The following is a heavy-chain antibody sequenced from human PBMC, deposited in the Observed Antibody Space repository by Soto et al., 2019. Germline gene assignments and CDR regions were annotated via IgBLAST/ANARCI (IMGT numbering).Heavy chain of an antibody. V-gene: IGHV1-18*01. Sequence: ASVKVSCKASGYTFTSYGISWVRQAPGQGLEWMGWISAYNGNTNYAQKLQGRVTMTTDTSTSTAYMELRSLRSDDTAVYYCAREGATGRYLESYYYYMDVWGKGTTVTVSS. CDR1: GYTFTSYG. J-gene: IGHJ6*03. CDR2: ISAYNGNT. D-gene: IGHD6-19*01. CDR3: AREGATGRYLESYYYYMDV.